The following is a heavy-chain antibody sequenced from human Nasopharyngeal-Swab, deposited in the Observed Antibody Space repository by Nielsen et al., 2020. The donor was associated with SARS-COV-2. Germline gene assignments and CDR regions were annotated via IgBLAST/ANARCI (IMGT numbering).Heavy chain of an antibody. V-gene: IGHV3-48*02. CDR1: GFTFSSYS. Sequence: GESLKISCAASGFTFSSYSMNWVRQAPGKGLEWVSYISSSSSTIYYADSVKGRFTISRDNAKNSLYLQMNSLRDEDTAVYYCAIEGLGLYCSSTSCYSEFDYWGQGTLVTVSS. CDR3: AIEGLGLYCSSTSCYSEFDY. J-gene: IGHJ4*02. CDR2: ISSSSSTI. D-gene: IGHD2-2*01.